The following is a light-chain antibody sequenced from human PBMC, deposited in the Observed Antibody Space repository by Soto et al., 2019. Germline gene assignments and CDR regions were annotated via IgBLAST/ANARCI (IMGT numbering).Light chain of an antibody. CDR2: AAS. CDR3: QQYYSYPRT. CDR1: QGISSY. V-gene: IGKV1-8*01. Sequence: IQMTQSPSSVSGSVGDRVTITCRASQGISSYLAWYQQKPGKAPKLLIYAASTLQSGVPSRFSGSGSGTDFTLTISCLQSEDFATYYCQQYYSYPRTFGQGTKVDIK. J-gene: IGKJ1*01.